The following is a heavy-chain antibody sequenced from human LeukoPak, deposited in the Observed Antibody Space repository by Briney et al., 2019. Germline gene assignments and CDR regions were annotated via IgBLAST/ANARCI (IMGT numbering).Heavy chain of an antibody. D-gene: IGHD6-19*01. J-gene: IGHJ6*04. V-gene: IGHV4-34*01. CDR3: ARSNSSRRYYYYYGMDV. CDR1: GGSFSGYY. CDR2: INHSGGT. Sequence: SETLSLTCAVYGGSFSGYYWSWIRQPPGKGLEWIGEINHSGGTNYNPSLKSRVTISVDTSKNQFSLKLSSVTAADTAVYYCARSNSSRRYYYYYGMDVWGKGTTVTVSS.